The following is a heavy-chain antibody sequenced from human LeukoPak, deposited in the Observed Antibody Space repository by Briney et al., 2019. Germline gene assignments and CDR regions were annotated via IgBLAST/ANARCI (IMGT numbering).Heavy chain of an antibody. V-gene: IGHV3-30-3*01. D-gene: IGHD3-22*01. CDR1: GFTFSSYA. J-gene: IGHJ4*02. Sequence: PGGSLRLSCAASGFTFSSYAMHWVRQAPGKGLEWVAVISYDGSNKYYADSVKGRFTISRDNSKNTLYLQMNSLRAEDTAVYYCARDTAPSRYYYDSSPFFWGQGTLVTGSS. CDR3: ARDTAPSRYYYDSSPFF. CDR2: ISYDGSNK.